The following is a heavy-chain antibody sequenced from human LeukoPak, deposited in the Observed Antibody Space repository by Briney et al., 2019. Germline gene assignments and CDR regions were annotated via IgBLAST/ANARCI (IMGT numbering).Heavy chain of an antibody. V-gene: IGHV4-4*07. CDR2: IHTGGAT. CDR3: ARGGAPEY. CDR1: GGSSTNYY. J-gene: IGHJ4*02. Sequence: SETLFLTCTASGGSSTNYYWSWIRQPAGKGLEWIGRIHTGGATTYNPSLESRVTMSVDTSKNLVSLKMSSLTAADTAIYYCARGGAPEYWGQGTLVTVYS.